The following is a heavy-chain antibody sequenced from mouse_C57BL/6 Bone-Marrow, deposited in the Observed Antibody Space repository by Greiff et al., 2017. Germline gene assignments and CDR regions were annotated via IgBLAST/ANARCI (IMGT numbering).Heavy chain of an antibody. CDR2: IWTGGGT. D-gene: IGHD2-4*01. CDR1: GFSLTSYA. J-gene: IGHJ4*01. CDR3: ARAIYYDPHYYAMDY. Sequence: QVQLQQSGPGLVAPSQSLSITCTVSGFSLTSYAISWVRQPPGKGLEWLGVIWTGGGTNYNSALKSRLSISKDNSKSQVFLKMNSLQTDDTARYYCARAIYYDPHYYAMDYWGQGTSVTVSS. V-gene: IGHV2-9-1*01.